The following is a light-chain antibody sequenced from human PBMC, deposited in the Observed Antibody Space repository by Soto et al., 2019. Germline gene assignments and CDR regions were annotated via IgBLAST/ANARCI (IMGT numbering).Light chain of an antibody. V-gene: IGKV1-39*01. CDR2: GAS. Sequence: DIQMTQSPTSLSASVGDRVTITCRASQTITTYLNWFQQTPGKAPNLLIYGASRLQSGVPSRFSGSGSGTDFTLTISSLQPEDFATYYCQQSYNTPWTFGQGTKVEIK. J-gene: IGKJ1*01. CDR1: QTITTY. CDR3: QQSYNTPWT.